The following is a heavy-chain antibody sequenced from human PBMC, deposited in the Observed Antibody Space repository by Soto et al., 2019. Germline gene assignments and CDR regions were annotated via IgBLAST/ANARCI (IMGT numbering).Heavy chain of an antibody. J-gene: IGHJ6*02. Sequence: ASVKVSCKASGYTFTSYGISWVRQAPGQGLEWMGWISAYNGNTNYAQKLQGRVTMTTDTSTSTAYMELRSLRSDDTAVYYCARGGSSYSSGWYARYYYGMDVWGQGTTVTVSS. CDR2: ISAYNGNT. D-gene: IGHD6-19*01. CDR3: ARGGSSYSSGWYARYYYGMDV. V-gene: IGHV1-18*04. CDR1: GYTFTSYG.